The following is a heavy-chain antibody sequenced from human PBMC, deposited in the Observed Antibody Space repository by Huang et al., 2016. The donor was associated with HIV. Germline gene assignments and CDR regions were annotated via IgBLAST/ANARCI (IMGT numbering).Heavy chain of an antibody. D-gene: IGHD3-10*01. Sequence: EVQLVETGGGLIQPGGSLRLSCAASGFTVSSNYMSWVRQAPGKGLEGVSVIYSGGNTYYADSGKGRFTISRDNSKNTLYLQMNSLRAEDTAVYYCARGMVRGVTLNWFDPWGQGTLVTVSS. CDR3: ARGMVRGVTLNWFDP. V-gene: IGHV3-53*02. J-gene: IGHJ5*02. CDR2: IYSGGNT. CDR1: GFTVSSNY.